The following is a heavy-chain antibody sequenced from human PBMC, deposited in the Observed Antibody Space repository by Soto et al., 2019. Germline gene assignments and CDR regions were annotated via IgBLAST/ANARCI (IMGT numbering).Heavy chain of an antibody. D-gene: IGHD2-15*01. CDR1: GFIFSSYA. Sequence: GGSLRLSCAASGFIFSSYAMSWVRQAPGKGLEWVSTISGSGGSTDYADSVKGRFTISRDNSKNTLYLQMNSLRAEDTAVYYCARDEWYCSGGSCYKTTYYYYYGMDVWGQGTTVTVSS. CDR3: ARDEWYCSGGSCYKTTYYYYYGMDV. J-gene: IGHJ6*02. CDR2: ISGSGGST. V-gene: IGHV3-23*01.